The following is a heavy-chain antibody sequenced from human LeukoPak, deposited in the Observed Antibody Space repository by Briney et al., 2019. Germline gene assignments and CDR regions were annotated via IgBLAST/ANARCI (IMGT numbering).Heavy chain of an antibody. J-gene: IGHJ4*02. V-gene: IGHV3-23*01. CDR1: GFTFNTYA. CDR3: GKSQEDDSSGYYYSNFDY. D-gene: IGHD3-22*01. Sequence: PGGSLRLSCAASGFTFNTYALSWVRQAPEKGLEWVSAISGSGGVTYYADSVKGRFTISRDTSRNTLYLQMNSLRAEDTAVYYCGKSQEDDSSGYYYSNFDYWGQGTLVTVSS. CDR2: ISGSGGVT.